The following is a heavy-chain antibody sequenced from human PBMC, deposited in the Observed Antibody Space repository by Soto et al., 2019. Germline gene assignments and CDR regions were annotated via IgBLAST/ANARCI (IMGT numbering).Heavy chain of an antibody. Sequence: SETLSLTCTVSGGSISSPNFYWSWIRQHPGKGLEWIGHIYYNGTTYYNPTLKSRVSISVDTSKNQFSLKLSSVTAADTAVYYCARGAWTSTFDYWGQGTLVTVSS. V-gene: IGHV4-31*03. CDR1: GGSISSPNFY. J-gene: IGHJ4*02. CDR2: IYYNGTT. D-gene: IGHD1-1*01. CDR3: ARGAWTSTFDY.